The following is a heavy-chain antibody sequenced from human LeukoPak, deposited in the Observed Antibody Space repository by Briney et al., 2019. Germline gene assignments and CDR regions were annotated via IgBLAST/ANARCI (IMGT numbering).Heavy chain of an antibody. V-gene: IGHV1-46*01. CDR1: GYTFTSYY. CDR3: ARYGFSAVWQGGWHAFDI. Sequence: GASVKVSCKAPGYTFTSYYTHWVRQAPGQGLEWMGIINPTTGDTTYAQKFQGRLTMTRDMSTSTVYMELSSLTSEDTAVFYCARYGFSAVWQGGWHAFDIWGQGTVVTVSS. J-gene: IGHJ3*02. CDR2: INPTTGDT. D-gene: IGHD2-15*01.